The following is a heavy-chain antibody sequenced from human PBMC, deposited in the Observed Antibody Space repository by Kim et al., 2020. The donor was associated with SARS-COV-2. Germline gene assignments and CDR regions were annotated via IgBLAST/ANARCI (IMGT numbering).Heavy chain of an antibody. D-gene: IGHD7-27*01. CDR1: GFTFSSYG. J-gene: IGHJ6*03. Sequence: GGSLRLSCAASGFTFSSYGMHWVRQAPGKGLEWVAVISYDGSNKYYADSVKGRFTISRDNSKNTLYLHMNSLRAEDTAVYYCAKASWGPDMDVWGKGTTV. CDR3: AKASWGPDMDV. CDR2: ISYDGSNK. V-gene: IGHV3-30*18.